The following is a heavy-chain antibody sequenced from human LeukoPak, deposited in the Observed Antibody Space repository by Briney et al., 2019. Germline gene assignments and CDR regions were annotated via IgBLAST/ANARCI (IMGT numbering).Heavy chain of an antibody. V-gene: IGHV3-48*04. CDR2: ISSSSSTI. CDR1: GFTFSSYS. D-gene: IGHD1-1*01. Sequence: GGSLRLSCAASGFTFSSYSVNWVRQAPGKGLEWVSYISSSSSTIYYADSVKGRFTISRDNAKNSLYLQMNSLRAEDTAVYYCARGRVLLPSERPTPIGYWGQGTLVTVSS. CDR3: ARGRVLLPSERPTPIGY. J-gene: IGHJ4*02.